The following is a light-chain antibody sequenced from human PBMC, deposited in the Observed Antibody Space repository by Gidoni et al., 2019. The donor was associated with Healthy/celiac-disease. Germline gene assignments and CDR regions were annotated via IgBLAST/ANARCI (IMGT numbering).Light chain of an antibody. Sequence: QSVLTQPPSVSGAPGQRVTIPCTGRSSNIGAGYDVLWYQQLPGTAPKLLIYGNSNRPSGVPDRFSGSKSGTSASLAITGLQAEDEADYYCQSYDSSLSGSVFGGGTKLTV. CDR3: QSYDSSLSGSV. V-gene: IGLV1-40*01. CDR1: SSNIGAGYD. CDR2: GNS. J-gene: IGLJ2*01.